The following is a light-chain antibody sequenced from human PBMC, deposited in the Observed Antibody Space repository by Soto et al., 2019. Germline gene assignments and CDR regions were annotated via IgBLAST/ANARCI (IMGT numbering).Light chain of an antibody. V-gene: IGKV1-39*01. CDR1: QSISSY. Sequence: DIQMTESAYSLSASVGGRFTITCRASQSISSYLNWYQQKPGKAPKLLIYAASSLQSGVPSRFSGSGSGTDFTLTISSLQPEDFATYYCQQSYSTPRTFGQGTKVDIK. CDR2: AAS. J-gene: IGKJ1*01. CDR3: QQSYSTPRT.